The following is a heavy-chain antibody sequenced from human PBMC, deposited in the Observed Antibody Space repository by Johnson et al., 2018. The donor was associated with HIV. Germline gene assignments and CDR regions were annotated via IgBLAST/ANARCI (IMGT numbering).Heavy chain of an antibody. J-gene: IGHJ3*02. CDR1: GFTVSSNY. V-gene: IGHV3-66*03. D-gene: IGHD6-6*01. CDR3: ARDRGAGSSGAFDI. Sequence: QLVESGGGLIQPGGSLRLSCAASGFTVSSNYMSWVRQAPGKGLEWVSVIYSGGSTYYADSVKGRFTISRDNSKNTLYLQMNSLRAEDTAVYYCARDRGAGSSGAFDIWGQGTMVTVSS. CDR2: IYSGGST.